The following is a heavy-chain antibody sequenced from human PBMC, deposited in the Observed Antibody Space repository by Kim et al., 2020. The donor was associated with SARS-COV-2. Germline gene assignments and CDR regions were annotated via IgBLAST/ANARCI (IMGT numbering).Heavy chain of an antibody. CDR1: GFTFSSYG. CDR3: ASDTDYYDSSGCDY. D-gene: IGHD3-22*01. Sequence: GGSLRLSCAASGFTFSSYGMHWVRQAPGKGLEWVAVIWYDGSNKDYADSVKGRFTISRDNSKNTLYLQMNSLRAEDTAVYYCASDTDYYDSSGCDYWGQG. V-gene: IGHV3-33*01. J-gene: IGHJ4*02. CDR2: IWYDGSNK.